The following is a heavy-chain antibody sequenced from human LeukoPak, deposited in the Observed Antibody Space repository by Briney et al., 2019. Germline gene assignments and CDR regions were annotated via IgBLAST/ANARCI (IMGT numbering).Heavy chain of an antibody. V-gene: IGHV3-23*01. CDR3: AKGVVHSYYYYYMDV. Sequence: GGSLRLSCAASGFTFSSYAMSWVRQAPGKGLEWVSAISGGGGSTYYADSVKGRFTISRDNSKNTLYLQMNSLRAEDTAVYYCAKGVVHSYYYYYMDVWGKGTTVTVSS. J-gene: IGHJ6*03. D-gene: IGHD2-8*01. CDR1: GFTFSSYA. CDR2: ISGGGGST.